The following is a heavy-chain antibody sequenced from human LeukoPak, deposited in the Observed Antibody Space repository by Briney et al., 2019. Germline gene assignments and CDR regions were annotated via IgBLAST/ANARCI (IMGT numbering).Heavy chain of an antibody. V-gene: IGHV3-33*01. CDR1: GFTFSSYG. J-gene: IGHJ5*02. Sequence: GGSLRLSCAASGFTFSSYGMHWVRQAPGKGLEWVAVIWYDGSNKYYADSVTGRFTISRDNSKNTLYLKMNSLRAEDTAVYYCARDRRIPYDFWSGYQGGPTFPWGQGTLVTVSS. D-gene: IGHD3-3*01. CDR2: IWYDGSNK. CDR3: ARDRRIPYDFWSGYQGGPTFP.